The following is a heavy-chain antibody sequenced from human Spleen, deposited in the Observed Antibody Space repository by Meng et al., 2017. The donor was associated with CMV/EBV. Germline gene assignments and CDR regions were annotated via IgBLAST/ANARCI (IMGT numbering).Heavy chain of an antibody. D-gene: IGHD2-2*01. CDR1: GGSISSYY. CDR2: IYYSGST. Sequence: SETLSLTCTVSGGSISSYYWSWIRQPQGKGLEWIGHIYYSGSTNYNPSLKSRVTMSVDTSKNQFSLKLSSVTAADTAVYYCARGEYCSNSYGYLYYFHGMDVWGQGTTVTVSS. CDR3: ARGEYCSNSYGYLYYFHGMDV. J-gene: IGHJ6*02. V-gene: IGHV4-59*01.